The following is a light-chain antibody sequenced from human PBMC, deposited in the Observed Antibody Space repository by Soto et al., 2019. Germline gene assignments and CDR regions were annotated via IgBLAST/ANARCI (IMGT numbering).Light chain of an antibody. CDR2: DAS. V-gene: IGKV1-5*01. Sequence: DIQMTQSHSTLSASVGDRVTITCRASQSISSWLAWYQQKPGKAPKLLIYDASSLESGVPSRFSGSGSGTEFTLTISSLQPDDFATYYCQQYNSYSGYTFGQGTKLEIK. CDR1: QSISSW. CDR3: QQYNSYSGYT. J-gene: IGKJ2*01.